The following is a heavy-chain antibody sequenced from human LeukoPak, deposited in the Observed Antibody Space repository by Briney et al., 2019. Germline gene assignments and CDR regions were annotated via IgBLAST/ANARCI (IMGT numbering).Heavy chain of an antibody. CDR2: IIPIFGTA. J-gene: IGHJ4*02. Sequence: SVKVSCKASGGTFSSHAINWVRQAPGQGLEWMGGIIPIFGTASYAQKFQGRVTIIADKSTSTAYMELSSLRSEDTAVYYCTIPSSSFQIDYRGQGTLVTVSS. CDR3: TIPSSSFQIDY. D-gene: IGHD6-13*01. CDR1: GGTFSSHA. V-gene: IGHV1-69*06.